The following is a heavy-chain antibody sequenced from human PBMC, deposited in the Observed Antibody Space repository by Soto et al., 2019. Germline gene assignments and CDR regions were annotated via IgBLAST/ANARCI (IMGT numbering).Heavy chain of an antibody. CDR1: GFTLSAFG. CDR2: ISYDGILK. D-gene: IGHD3-10*01. V-gene: IGHV3-30*18. CDR3: DKDLKISGGHYGRLNCYYVMDV. J-gene: IGHJ6*02. Sequence: QPGWSLRLSCEASGFTLSAFGMHWVRQAPGKGLEWVAIISYDGILKYYADSVKGRFTISRDTSKSALYLQMNSLRPGDTAVYYCDKDLKISGGHYGRLNCYYVMDVWGHGSTVIVS.